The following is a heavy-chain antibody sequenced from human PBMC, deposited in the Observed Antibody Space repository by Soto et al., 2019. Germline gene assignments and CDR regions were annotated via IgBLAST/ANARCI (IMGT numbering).Heavy chain of an antibody. D-gene: IGHD1-26*01. J-gene: IGHJ4*02. CDR3: ARALVVGATTIDY. V-gene: IGHV3-30-3*01. CDR2: ISYDGSNK. Sequence: GGSLRLSCAASGFTFSSYAMHWVRQAPGKGLEWVAVISYDGSNKYYADSVKGRFTISRDNSKNTLYLQMNSLRAEDTAVYYCARALVVGATTIDYSGQAPLVTLSS. CDR1: GFTFSSYA.